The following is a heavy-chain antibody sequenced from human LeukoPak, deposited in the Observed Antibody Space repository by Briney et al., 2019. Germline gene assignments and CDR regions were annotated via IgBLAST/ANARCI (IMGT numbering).Heavy chain of an antibody. J-gene: IGHJ4*02. V-gene: IGHV3-53*01. CDR1: GFTVSSNY. CDR2: IYSGGST. D-gene: IGHD3-22*01. Sequence: GGSLRLSCAASGFTVSSNYMSWVRQAPGKGLEWVSVIYSGGSTYYADSVKGRFIISRDNSKNTLYLQMNSLRAEDTAVYYCARIGYSSGYYAFDYWGQGTLVTVSS. CDR3: ARIGYSSGYYAFDY.